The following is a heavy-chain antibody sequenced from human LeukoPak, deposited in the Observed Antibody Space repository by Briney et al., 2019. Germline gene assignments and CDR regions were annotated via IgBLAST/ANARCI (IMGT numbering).Heavy chain of an antibody. Sequence: GASVKVSCKASGYTFTDYYMHWVRQAPGQGLEWMGWINLNSGGTKYAQKFQGRVTMTRDTYISTAYMDLSRLRSDDTAVYYCARMVDGDYGSDYWGQGTLVTVSS. CDR3: ARMVDGDYGSDY. D-gene: IGHD4-17*01. V-gene: IGHV1-2*02. J-gene: IGHJ4*02. CDR1: GYTFTDYY. CDR2: INLNSGGT.